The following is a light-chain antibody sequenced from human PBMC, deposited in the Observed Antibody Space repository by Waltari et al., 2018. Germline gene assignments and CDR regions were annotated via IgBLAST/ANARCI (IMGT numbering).Light chain of an antibody. J-gene: IGLJ2*01. CDR1: SSDVGGYNY. Sequence: QSALTQPASVSGSPGQSITISCTGTSSDVGGYNYVSWYQQHPGKAPQLMIYDVTNRPSGVSNRFSGSKSGNTASLTISGLQAEDEADYYCSSYTSSGTGVLFGGGTKLSVL. CDR2: DVT. V-gene: IGLV2-14*03. CDR3: SSYTSSGTGVL.